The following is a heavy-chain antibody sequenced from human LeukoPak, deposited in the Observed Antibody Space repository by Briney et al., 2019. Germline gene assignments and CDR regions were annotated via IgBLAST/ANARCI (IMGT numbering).Heavy chain of an antibody. CDR2: IDWDDDK. D-gene: IGHD3-22*01. J-gene: IGHJ4*02. CDR3: ARTRYYYDSSGYPALFDY. Sequence: SGPTLVNPTQTLTLTCTFSGFSLSTSGMCVSWIRQPPRKALEWLARIDWDDDKYYSTSLKTRLTISKDTSKNQVVLTMTNMDPVDTATYYCARTRYYYDSSGYPALFDYWGQGTLVTVSS. V-gene: IGHV2-70*11. CDR1: GFSLSTSGMC.